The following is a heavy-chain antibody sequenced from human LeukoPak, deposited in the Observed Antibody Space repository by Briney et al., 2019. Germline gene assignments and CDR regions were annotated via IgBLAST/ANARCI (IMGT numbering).Heavy chain of an antibody. CDR2: TSWNSKNV. J-gene: IGHJ4*02. CDR1: GFTFDDYA. D-gene: IGHD3-16*01. Sequence: PGRSLRLSCAASGFTFDDYAMHWVRQAPGKGLEWVSSTSWNSKNVAYAASVKGRLTISRDNAKNSLYLQMNSLRAEDTALYYCAKEGVGGFDSWGQGTLVTVSS. V-gene: IGHV3-9*01. CDR3: AKEGVGGFDS.